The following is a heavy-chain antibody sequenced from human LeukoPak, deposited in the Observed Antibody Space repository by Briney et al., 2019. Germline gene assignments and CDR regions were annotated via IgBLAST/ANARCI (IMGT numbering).Heavy chain of an antibody. CDR3: ARGRDDFWSAYYLDV. V-gene: IGHV4-4*07. Sequence: SETLSLTCTVSGGSISSYYWSWIRQPPGKGLEWIGRIYTSGSTNYNPSLKSRVTMSVDTSKNQFSLKLSSVTAADTAVYYCARGRDDFWSAYYLDVWGKGTTVTVSS. CDR1: GGSISSYY. D-gene: IGHD3-3*01. CDR2: IYTSGST. J-gene: IGHJ6*03.